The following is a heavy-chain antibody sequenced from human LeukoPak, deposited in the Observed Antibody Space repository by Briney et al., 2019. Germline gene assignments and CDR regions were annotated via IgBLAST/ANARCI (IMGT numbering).Heavy chain of an antibody. CDR2: ISAYNGNT. CDR3: ARVGEGAIYDILTGYYVWFDP. V-gene: IGHV1-18*01. CDR1: GYTFTSYG. J-gene: IGHJ5*02. Sequence: ASVKVSCKASGYTFTSYGISWVRQAPGQGLEWMGWISAYNGNTNYAQKLQGRVTMTTDTSTSTAYMDLRSLRSDDTAVYYCARVGEGAIYDILTGYYVWFDPWGQGTLVTVSS. D-gene: IGHD3-9*01.